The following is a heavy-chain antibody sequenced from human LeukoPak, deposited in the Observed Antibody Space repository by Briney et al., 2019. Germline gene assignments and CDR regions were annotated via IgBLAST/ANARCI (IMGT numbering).Heavy chain of an antibody. CDR1: GFTFSSYA. Sequence: GGSLRLSCAVSGFTFSSYAMSCVPQAPGKGLEWVSAISATGSSTYSAASVKARFTISRDNSKNTLYLQMNSLRAEDTAVYYCAKARSDAFDSWGQGTMVTASS. J-gene: IGHJ3*02. V-gene: IGHV3-23*01. CDR2: ISATGSST. CDR3: AKARSDAFDS.